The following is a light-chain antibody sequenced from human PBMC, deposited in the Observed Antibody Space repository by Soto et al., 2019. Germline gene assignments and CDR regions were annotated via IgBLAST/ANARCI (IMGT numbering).Light chain of an antibody. V-gene: IGKV3-20*01. CDR1: QSLTGGD. J-gene: IGKJ1*01. CDR2: AAS. CDR3: LQYWP. Sequence: DIEVARSPSTPSLSPGERATLSCRASQSLTGGDLAWYQHKPGQAPRLVIFAASSRATGIPDRFSGSGSATAFPLTLIRFVPEDLAVYYSLQYWPFG.